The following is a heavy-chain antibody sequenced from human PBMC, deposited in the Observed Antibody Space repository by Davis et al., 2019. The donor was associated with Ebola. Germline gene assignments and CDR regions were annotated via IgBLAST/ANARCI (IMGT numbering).Heavy chain of an antibody. CDR1: GGSIRSSSQY. CDR2: IFYSGST. D-gene: IGHD6-6*01. V-gene: IGHV4-39*01. CDR3: ARQSSSSWGDY. Sequence: MPSETLSLTCTVSGGSIRSSSQYWGWIRQPPGKGLEWMGSIFYSGSTSYNPSLKSRVTISVDTSKNHFSLKLSSVTAADTAVYYCARQSSSSWGDYWGQGTLVTVSS. J-gene: IGHJ4*02.